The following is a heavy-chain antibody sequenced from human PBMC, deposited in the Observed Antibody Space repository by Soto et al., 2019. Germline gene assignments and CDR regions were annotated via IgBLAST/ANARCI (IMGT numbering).Heavy chain of an antibody. CDR3: ARSYYDSSGYLLYGGQGRYYYYYGMDV. J-gene: IGHJ6*02. CDR1: GGTFSSYA. Sequence: QVQLVQSGAEVKKPGSSVKVSCKASGGTFSSYAISWVRQAPGQGLEWMGGIIHIFGTANYAQKFQGRVTITADKSTSTAYMELSSLRSEDTAVYYCARSYYDSSGYLLYGGQGRYYYYYGMDVWGQGTTVTVSS. D-gene: IGHD3-22*01. CDR2: IIHIFGTA. V-gene: IGHV1-69*06.